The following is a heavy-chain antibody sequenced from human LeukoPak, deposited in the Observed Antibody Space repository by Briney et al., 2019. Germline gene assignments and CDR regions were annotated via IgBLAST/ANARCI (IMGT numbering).Heavy chain of an antibody. CDR1: GFTFSSYA. V-gene: IGHV3-23*01. Sequence: PGGSLRLSCAASGFTFSSYAMSWVRQAPGKGLEWVSGISSYGASTYYAGSVKGRFTTSRDNSKNSLYLQLDSLRAEDTAIYYCAPSRSSPPDFWGQGTLVTVSS. J-gene: IGHJ4*02. CDR2: ISSYGAST. CDR3: APSRSSPPDF. D-gene: IGHD3-16*02.